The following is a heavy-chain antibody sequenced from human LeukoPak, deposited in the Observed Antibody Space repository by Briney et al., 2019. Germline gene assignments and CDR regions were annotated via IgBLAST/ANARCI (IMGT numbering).Heavy chain of an antibody. Sequence: ASVKVSCKASGYTFTGYYMHWVRQAPGQGLEWMGWINPNSGGTNYAQKFQGRVTMTRDTSISTAYMELSRLRPDDTAVYHCARGWSYYGSGSYYIDPHFDYWGQGTLVTVSS. CDR3: ARGWSYYGSGSYYIDPHFDY. J-gene: IGHJ4*02. CDR1: GYTFTGYY. V-gene: IGHV1-2*02. D-gene: IGHD3-10*01. CDR2: INPNSGGT.